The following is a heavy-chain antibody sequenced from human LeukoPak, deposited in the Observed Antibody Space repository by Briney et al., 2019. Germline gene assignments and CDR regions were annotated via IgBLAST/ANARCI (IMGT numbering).Heavy chain of an antibody. CDR1: GGSIGSNKYY. Sequence: SETLSLTCTVSGGSIGSNKYYYGWIRQPPGEGLEWIGSMYYSGSTYYNPTLKSRVTIFVETSKNQCSLKLSSVTAADTAVYYCATPYSGGYQGLDIWGQGTMVTVSS. D-gene: IGHD1-26*01. V-gene: IGHV4-39*01. CDR2: MYYSGST. CDR3: ATPYSGGYQGLDI. J-gene: IGHJ3*02.